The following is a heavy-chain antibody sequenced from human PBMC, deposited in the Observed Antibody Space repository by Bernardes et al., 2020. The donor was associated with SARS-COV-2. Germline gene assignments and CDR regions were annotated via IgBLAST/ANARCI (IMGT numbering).Heavy chain of an antibody. D-gene: IGHD1-26*01. Sequence: ASVKVSCKASGYSLTFYGVNWVRQAPGQGLEWMGWVTTSNGATTYAQRVQDRITMTTDTSTGTAYMELRSLRSDDTAMYYCARDRGLPGRIVGLSAPNDYWGKGTMVNVSS. J-gene: IGHJ4*02. CDR2: VTTSNGAT. V-gene: IGHV1-18*01. CDR3: ARDRGLPGRIVGLSAPNDY. CDR1: GYSLTFYG.